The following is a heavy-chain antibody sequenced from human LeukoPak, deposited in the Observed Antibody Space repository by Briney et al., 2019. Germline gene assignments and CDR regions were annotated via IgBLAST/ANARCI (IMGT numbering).Heavy chain of an antibody. D-gene: IGHD2-2*02. J-gene: IGHJ4*02. Sequence: GGSLRLSCAASGFTFSSYAMSWVRQAPGKGLEWVSAISGSGGSTYYADSVKGRFTISRDNPKNTLYLQMNSLRAVDTAVYYCAKAPVVVPAAIDYWGQGTLVTVSS. V-gene: IGHV3-23*01. CDR3: AKAPVVVPAAIDY. CDR1: GFTFSSYA. CDR2: ISGSGGST.